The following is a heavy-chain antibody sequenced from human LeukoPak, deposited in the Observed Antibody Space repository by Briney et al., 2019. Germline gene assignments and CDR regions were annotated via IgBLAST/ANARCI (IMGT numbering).Heavy chain of an antibody. D-gene: IGHD6-19*01. CDR1: GYTFTSNG. V-gene: IGHV1-18*01. Sequence: ASVKVSCKASGYTFTSNGISWVRQAPGQGLDWMGWISAYNGNTTYAQKLQGRVTMTTDTSTSTAYMELRSLRSDDTAVYYCARDSSGWYESEKPDFDYWGQGTLVTVSS. CDR3: ARDSSGWYESEKPDFDY. J-gene: IGHJ4*02. CDR2: ISAYNGNT.